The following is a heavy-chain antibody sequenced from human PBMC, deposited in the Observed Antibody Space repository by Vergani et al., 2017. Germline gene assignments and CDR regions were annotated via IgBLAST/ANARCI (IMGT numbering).Heavy chain of an antibody. Sequence: QIQLVQSGAEVKQPGASVKVSCTASGYTFVNYGISWVRQPPGQGLEWVGWISGQTGNTKSAQKLQGRVTMTTDTSKTTAYMELRSLRSDDTPVYYCARDKLEYNSPRWNYWGQGSLVIVSS. J-gene: IGHJ4*02. CDR3: ARDKLEYNSPRWNY. CDR1: GYTFVNYG. D-gene: IGHD1-14*01. V-gene: IGHV1-18*01. CDR2: ISGQTGNT.